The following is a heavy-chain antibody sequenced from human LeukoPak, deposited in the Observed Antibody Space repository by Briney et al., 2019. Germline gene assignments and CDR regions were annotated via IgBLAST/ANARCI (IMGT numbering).Heavy chain of an antibody. Sequence: VASVKVSCKASGYTFIRYGITWVRQAPGQGLEWMAWISPYNGNTKYAQKFQGRVTMTTDTSTSTAYMELRSLTSDDTAVYYCAREESIGSYQFLHDYWGQGTLVTVSS. D-gene: IGHD1-26*01. V-gene: IGHV1-18*01. CDR1: GYTFIRYG. J-gene: IGHJ4*02. CDR2: ISPYNGNT. CDR3: AREESIGSYQFLHDY.